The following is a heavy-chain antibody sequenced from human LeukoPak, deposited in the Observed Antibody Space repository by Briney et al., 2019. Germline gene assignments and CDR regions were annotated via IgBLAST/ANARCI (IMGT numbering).Heavy chain of an antibody. D-gene: IGHD1-26*01. Sequence: GGSLRLSCAASEFTFVNYAMSWVRQAPGKGLEWVSVISGSGYYSYYADSVKGRFTVSRDNSKTTLYLQMNSLRADDTAVYYRAKGGPTGSNYFDFWGQGTLVTVSS. CDR3: AKGGPTGSNYFDF. V-gene: IGHV3-23*01. J-gene: IGHJ4*02. CDR2: ISGSGYYS. CDR1: EFTFVNYA.